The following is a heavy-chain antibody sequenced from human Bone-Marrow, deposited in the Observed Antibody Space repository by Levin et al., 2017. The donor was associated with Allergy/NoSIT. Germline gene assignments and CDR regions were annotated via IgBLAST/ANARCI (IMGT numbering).Heavy chain of an antibody. Sequence: PGESLKISCAASGFTFSSYAMNWVRQAPGKGLEWVAVISSDESNKYYAGSVKGRFAISRDNSKNTLYLEMSSLRAEDTAVYYCAKQIGYHQNYFDYWGQGTLVTVSS. V-gene: IGHV3-30*18. D-gene: IGHD2-2*01. CDR3: AKQIGYHQNYFDY. CDR2: ISSDESNK. J-gene: IGHJ4*02. CDR1: GFTFSSYA.